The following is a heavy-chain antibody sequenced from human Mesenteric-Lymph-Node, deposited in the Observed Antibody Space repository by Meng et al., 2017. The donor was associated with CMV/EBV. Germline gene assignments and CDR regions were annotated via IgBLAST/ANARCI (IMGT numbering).Heavy chain of an antibody. J-gene: IGHJ4*02. CDR2: ISAHNGNT. CDR3: AREAQYYFDY. D-gene: IGHD4-11*01. V-gene: IGHV1-18*01. Sequence: ASVKVSCKASGYTFSNYGISWVRQAPGQGLEWMGWISAHNGNTKYAQKLQGRVTMTTDTSTSTAYMELRSLRSDDTAVYYCAREAQYYFDYWGQGTPVTVSS. CDR1: GYTFSNYG.